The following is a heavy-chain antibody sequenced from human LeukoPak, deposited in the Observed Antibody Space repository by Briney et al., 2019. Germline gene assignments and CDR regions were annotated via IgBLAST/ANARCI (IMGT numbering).Heavy chain of an antibody. V-gene: IGHV4-59*01. CDR2: VFYSGST. D-gene: IGHD1-26*01. J-gene: IGHJ4*02. CDR1: GGSISSYY. CDR3: ARRRVGKWELPDY. Sequence: SETLSLTCTVSGGSISSYYWSWIRQPPGKGLEYIGYVFYSGSTNYNPSLKSRVTISVDTSKNQFSLKLSSVTAADTAVYYCARRRVGKWELPDYWGQGTLVTVSS.